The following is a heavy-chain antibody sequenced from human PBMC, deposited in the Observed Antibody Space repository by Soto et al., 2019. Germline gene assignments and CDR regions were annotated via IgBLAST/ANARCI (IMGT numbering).Heavy chain of an antibody. D-gene: IGHD2-2*02. V-gene: IGHV1-69*01. CDR2: IIPIFGTA. J-gene: IGHJ5*02. CDR3: ASIGEYQLLYGNWFDP. CDR1: GGTFSSYA. Sequence: QVQLVQSGAEVKKPGSSVKVSCKASGGTFSSYAISWVRQAPGQGLEWMGGIIPIFGTANYAQKFQGRVKITADESTSTAYMELSSLRSEDTAVYYCASIGEYQLLYGNWFDPWGQGTLVTVSS.